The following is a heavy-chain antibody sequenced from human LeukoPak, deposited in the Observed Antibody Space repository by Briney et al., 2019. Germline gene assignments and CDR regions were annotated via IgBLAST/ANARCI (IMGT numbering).Heavy chain of an antibody. CDR2: MYSGGST. V-gene: IGHV3-23*03. Sequence: GGSVRLSCAASGFTFSSYAMSWVRQAPGKGLEWVSVMYSGGSTYYADSVKGRFTISRDNSKNTVYLQMNSLRAEDTAVYYCARTAARRFDYWGQGTLVTVSS. J-gene: IGHJ4*02. CDR3: ARTAARRFDY. CDR1: GFTFSSYA. D-gene: IGHD6-6*01.